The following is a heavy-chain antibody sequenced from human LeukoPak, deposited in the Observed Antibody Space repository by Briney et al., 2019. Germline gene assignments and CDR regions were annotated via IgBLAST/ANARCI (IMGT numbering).Heavy chain of an antibody. CDR1: GFTFSSYA. J-gene: IGHJ4*02. D-gene: IGHD1-26*01. Sequence: GGSLRLSCAASGFTFSSYAMSWVRQAPGKGLEWVSAISGSGGSTYYADSVKGRFTISRDNSKNTLYLQTNSLRTEDTAVYYCAKRGVGTSNAYFDYWGQGTLVTVSS. CDR2: ISGSGGST. CDR3: AKRGVGTSNAYFDY. V-gene: IGHV3-23*01.